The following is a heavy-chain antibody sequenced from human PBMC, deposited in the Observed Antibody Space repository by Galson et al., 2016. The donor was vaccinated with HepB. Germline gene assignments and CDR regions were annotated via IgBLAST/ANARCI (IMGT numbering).Heavy chain of an antibody. CDR1: GLSFSTYG. J-gene: IGHJ4*02. D-gene: IGHD2-8*02. CDR2: ISHHGRDK. V-gene: IGHV3-30*18. Sequence: SLRLSCAVSGLSFSTYGMHWIRQAPGKGLEWVAVISHHGRDKYYADSVKGRFTISRDNSKSTLYLQMNSLRVEDTTVYYCANGDCTGDVCYPVFDYWGQGTVVAVSS. CDR3: ANGDCTGDVCYPVFDY.